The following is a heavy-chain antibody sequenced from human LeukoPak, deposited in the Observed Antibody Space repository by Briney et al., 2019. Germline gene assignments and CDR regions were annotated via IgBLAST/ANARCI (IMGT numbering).Heavy chain of an antibody. V-gene: IGHV4-4*02. Sequence: PGGSLRLSCAASGFTFSSYWMNWVRQPPGKGLEWIGEIYHSGSTNYNPSLKSRVTISVDKSKNQFSLKLSSVTAADTAVYYCARDNVEMATISYAFDIWGQGTMVTVSS. CDR2: IYHSGST. D-gene: IGHD5-24*01. CDR3: ARDNVEMATISYAFDI. CDR1: GFTFSSYW. J-gene: IGHJ3*02.